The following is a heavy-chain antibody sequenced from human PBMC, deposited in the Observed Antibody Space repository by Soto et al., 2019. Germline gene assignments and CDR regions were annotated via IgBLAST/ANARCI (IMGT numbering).Heavy chain of an antibody. CDR2: IYYSGST. J-gene: IGHJ4*02. V-gene: IGHV4-31*03. Sequence: SETMSITSTVSGGSICSGGYYWSWIRQHPGKGLEWIGYIYYSGSTYYNPSLKSRVTISVDTSKNQFSLKLSSVTAADTAVYYCASIPPVVGQFDYWGQGTLVTVSS. D-gene: IGHD2-15*01. CDR1: GGSICSGGYY. CDR3: ASIPPVVGQFDY.